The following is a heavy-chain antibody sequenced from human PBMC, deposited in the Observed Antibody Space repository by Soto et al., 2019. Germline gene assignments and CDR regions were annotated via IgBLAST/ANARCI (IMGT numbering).Heavy chain of an antibody. CDR3: ATTGIQLWRASGSMALDV. CDR1: GYSFTSYW. CDR2: TDPSDSYT. J-gene: IGHJ6*02. D-gene: IGHD5-18*01. Sequence: ESLKISCKGSGYSFTSYWISWVRQMPGKGLEWMGRTDPSDSYTNYSPSFQGHVTISADKSISTAYLQWSSLKASDTAMYYCATTGIQLWRASGSMALDVWGQGTTVTVSS. V-gene: IGHV5-10-1*01.